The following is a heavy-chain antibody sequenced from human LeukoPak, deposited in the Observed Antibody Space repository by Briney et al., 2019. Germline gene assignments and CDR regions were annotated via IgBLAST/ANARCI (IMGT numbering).Heavy chain of an antibody. J-gene: IGHJ2*01. V-gene: IGHV3-7*03. CDR3: ARRYIDL. Sequence: GGSLRLSCAVSGFTFSSFWMHWVRQAPGKGLEWVANIKQDGTEKWYVDSVKGRFTISRDNAKNSLYLQMNSLRAEDTAVYYCARRYIDLWGRGTLVTVSS. CDR2: IKQDGTEK. CDR1: GFTFSSFW.